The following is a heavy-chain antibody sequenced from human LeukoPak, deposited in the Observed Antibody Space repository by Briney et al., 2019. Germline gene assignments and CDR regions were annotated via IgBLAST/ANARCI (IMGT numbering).Heavy chain of an antibody. Sequence: PSETLSLTCTASGGSISSSSYYWGWIRQPPGKGLEWIGNFYYSGNTYYNPSLKSRVTISVDTSKTQFSLRLSSVTAADTAVYYCAREGLRDSSGYYPSLYGMDVWGQGTTVTVSS. CDR1: GGSISSSSYY. CDR3: AREGLRDSSGYYPSLYGMDV. CDR2: FYYSGNT. J-gene: IGHJ6*02. V-gene: IGHV4-39*07. D-gene: IGHD3-22*01.